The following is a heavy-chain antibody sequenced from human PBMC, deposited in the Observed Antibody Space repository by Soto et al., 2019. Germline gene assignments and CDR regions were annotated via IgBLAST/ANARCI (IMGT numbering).Heavy chain of an antibody. CDR2: IVPIVDTS. Sequence: QVQLVQSGAEVRQPASSVKVSCKTSGGTFSSYAISWVRQAPGQGLEWMGGIVPIVDTSTYAQKFQGRVTITADESTSTVDMELCSLRSDDTAVYYCLRVVAIPGYPDNWGQGTLVTASS. J-gene: IGHJ4*01. CDR1: GGTFSSYA. D-gene: IGHD5-12*01. CDR3: LRVVAIPGYPDN. V-gene: IGHV1-69*12.